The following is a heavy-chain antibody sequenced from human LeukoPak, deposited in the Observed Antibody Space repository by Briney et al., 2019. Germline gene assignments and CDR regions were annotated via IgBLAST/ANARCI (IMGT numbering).Heavy chain of an antibody. Sequence: GGSLRLSCAASGFTFSSYSMNWVRQAPGKGLEWISYISSSTSTIYYADSVKGRFTIPRDNAKNSLYLQMNSLRDEDTAVYYCARAQYYDSSGYYYEDYFQHWGQGTLVTVSS. CDR3: ARAQYYDSSGYYYEDYFQH. J-gene: IGHJ1*01. V-gene: IGHV3-48*02. CDR1: GFTFSSYS. D-gene: IGHD3-22*01. CDR2: ISSSTSTI.